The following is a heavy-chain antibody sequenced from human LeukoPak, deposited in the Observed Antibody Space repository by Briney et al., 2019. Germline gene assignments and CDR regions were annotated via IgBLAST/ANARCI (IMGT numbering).Heavy chain of an antibody. CDR2: IYYSGST. Sequence: SETLSLTCTVSGGSISSYYWSWIRQPPGKGLEWIGYIYYSGSTNYNPSLKSRVTISVDKSKNQFSLKLSSVTAADTAVYYCARAMVRGVVDYWGQGTLVTVSS. CDR1: GGSISSYY. V-gene: IGHV4-59*12. J-gene: IGHJ4*02. D-gene: IGHD3-10*01. CDR3: ARAMVRGVVDY.